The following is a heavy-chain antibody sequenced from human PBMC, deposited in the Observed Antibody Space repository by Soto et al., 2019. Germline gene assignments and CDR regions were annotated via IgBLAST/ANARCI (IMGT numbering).Heavy chain of an antibody. CDR2: IIPILGTA. V-gene: IGHV1-69*13. J-gene: IGHJ6*02. CDR3: ARSEHIVVVWSYYYYGMDV. Sequence: SVKVSCKASGGTFSSYAISWVRQAPGQGLEWMGGIIPILGTANYAQKFQGRVTITADESTSTAYMELSSLRSEDTAVYYCARSEHIVVVWSYYYYGMDVWGQGTTVTVSS. D-gene: IGHD3-22*01. CDR1: GGTFSSYA.